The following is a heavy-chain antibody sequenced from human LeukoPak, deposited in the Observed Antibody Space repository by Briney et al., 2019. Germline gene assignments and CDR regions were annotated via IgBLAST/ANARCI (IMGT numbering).Heavy chain of an antibody. CDR1: GYSFTSYW. Sequence: GESLKISCKGSGYSFTSYWIGWVRQMPGKGLEWMGIIYPGDSDTRYSPSFQGQVTISADKSISSAYLQWSSLKASDTAMYYCARHVCGGDCYSHGPSSCYYYMDVWGKGTTVTISS. V-gene: IGHV5-51*01. CDR2: IYPGDSDT. CDR3: ARHVCGGDCYSHGPSSCYYYMDV. D-gene: IGHD2-21*02. J-gene: IGHJ6*03.